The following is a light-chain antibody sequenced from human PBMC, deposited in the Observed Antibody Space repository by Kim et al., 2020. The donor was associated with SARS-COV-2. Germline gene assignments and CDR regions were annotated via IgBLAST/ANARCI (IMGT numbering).Light chain of an antibody. CDR2: RDN. Sequence: ALGQTTRITCGGNNIGSKNVHWYQQKPGQAPVLVIYRDNDRPSGIPERFSGSNSGNTATLTISRAQVGDEADYYCQVWDSDSSTYVFGTGTQLTVL. CDR3: QVWDSDSSTYV. V-gene: IGLV3-9*01. CDR1: NIGSKN. J-gene: IGLJ1*01.